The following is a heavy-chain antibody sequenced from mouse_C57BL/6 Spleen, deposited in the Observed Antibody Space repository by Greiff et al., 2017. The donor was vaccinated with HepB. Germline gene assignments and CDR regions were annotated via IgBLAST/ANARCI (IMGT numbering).Heavy chain of an antibody. Sequence: EVQLQQSGPELVKPGASVKMSCKASGYTFTDYNMHWVKQSHGKSLEWIGYINPNNGGTSYNKKFKGKATLTVNKSSSTAYMDLRSLTSEDSAVYDCARSGLRAWFAYWGQGALVTVSA. CDR3: ARSGLRAWFAY. CDR1: GYTFTDYN. CDR2: INPNNGGT. V-gene: IGHV1-22*01. D-gene: IGHD2-4*01. J-gene: IGHJ3*01.